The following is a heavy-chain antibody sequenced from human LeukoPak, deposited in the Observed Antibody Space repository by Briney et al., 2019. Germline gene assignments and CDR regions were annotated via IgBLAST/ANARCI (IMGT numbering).Heavy chain of an antibody. V-gene: IGHV1-24*01. CDR1: GYTLTELS. CDR3: ARQSYYQSTHADDAFDF. D-gene: IGHD3-22*01. CDR2: FDPEDGET. Sequence: GASVKVSCKVSGYTLTELSMHWVRQAPGKGLEWMGGFDPEDGETIYAQKLQGRVTMTTDTSTSTAYMELRSLRSDDTAVYYCARQSYYQSTHADDAFDFWGQGTMVTISS. J-gene: IGHJ3*01.